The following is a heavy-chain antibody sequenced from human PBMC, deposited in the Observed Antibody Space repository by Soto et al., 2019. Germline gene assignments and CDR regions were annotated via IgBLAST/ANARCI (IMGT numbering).Heavy chain of an antibody. CDR2: IYYSGST. J-gene: IGHJ5*02. D-gene: IGHD1-20*01. V-gene: IGHV4-31*03. Sequence: YLTCTVSGGSISSGGYYWSWIRQHPGKGLEWIGYIYYSGSTYYNPSLKSRVTISVDTSKNQFSLKLSSVTAADTAVYYCARITGRVGWFDPWGQGTLVTVSS. CDR1: GGSISSGGYY. CDR3: ARITGRVGWFDP.